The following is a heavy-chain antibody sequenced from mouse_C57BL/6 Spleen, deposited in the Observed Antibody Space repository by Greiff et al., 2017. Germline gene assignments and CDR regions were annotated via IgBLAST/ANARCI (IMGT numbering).Heavy chain of an antibody. CDR2: INPNYGTT. V-gene: IGHV1-39*01. D-gene: IGHD3-2*02. Sequence: EVKLMESGPELVKPGASVKISCKASGYSFTDYNMNWVKQSNGKSLEWIGVINPNYGTTSYNQKFKGKATLTVDQSSSTAYMQLNSLTSEDSAVYYCARWGSSGKGNYFDYWGQGTTLTVSS. J-gene: IGHJ2*01. CDR3: ARWGSSGKGNYFDY. CDR1: GYSFTDYN.